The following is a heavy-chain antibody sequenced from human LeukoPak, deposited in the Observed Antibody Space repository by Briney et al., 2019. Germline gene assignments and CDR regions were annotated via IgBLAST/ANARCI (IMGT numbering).Heavy chain of an antibody. CDR2: ISGGGGTT. V-gene: IGHV3-23*01. CDR1: RFTVSSYA. J-gene: IGHJ4*02. D-gene: IGHD1-26*01. Sequence: QAGGSLRLSCAASRFTVSSYAMSWVRQAPGKGLEWVSTISGGGGTTYYADSVTGRFTISRDNSKNTLYLQMNSLRAEDTAVYCCAKARGLGIVGAHFDYWGQGTLVTVSS. CDR3: AKARGLGIVGAHFDY.